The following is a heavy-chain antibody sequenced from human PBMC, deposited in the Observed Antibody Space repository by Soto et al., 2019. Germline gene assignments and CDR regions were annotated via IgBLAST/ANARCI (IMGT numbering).Heavy chain of an antibody. J-gene: IGHJ6*02. CDR1: GFTFSNAW. CDR2: IKSKTDGGTT. D-gene: IGHD6-19*01. V-gene: IGHV3-15*07. Sequence: GGSLRFSCAASGFTFSNAWMNWVRQAPGKGLEWVGRIKSKTDGGTTDYAAPVKGRFTISRDDSKNTLYLQMNSLKTEDTAVYYCTTGRGLKYSSGWYSNYYGMDVWGQGTTVTVS. CDR3: TTGRGLKYSSGWYSNYYGMDV.